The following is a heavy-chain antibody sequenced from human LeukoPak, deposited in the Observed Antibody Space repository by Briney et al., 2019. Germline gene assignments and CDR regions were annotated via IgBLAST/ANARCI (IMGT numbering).Heavy chain of an antibody. CDR1: GGSISSSSYY. CDR2: IYYSGST. Sequence: PSETLSLTCTVSGGSISSSSYYWGWIRQPPGKGLEWIGSIYYSGSTYYNPSLKSRVTISVDTSKNQFSLKLSSVTAADTAVYYCARDRGNDDGSSWYDDYYYGMDVWGQGTTVTVSS. CDR3: ARDRGNDDGSSWYDDYYYGMDV. V-gene: IGHV4-39*07. D-gene: IGHD6-13*01. J-gene: IGHJ6*02.